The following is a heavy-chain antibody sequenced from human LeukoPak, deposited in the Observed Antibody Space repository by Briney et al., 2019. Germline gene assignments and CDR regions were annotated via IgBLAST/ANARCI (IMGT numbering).Heavy chain of an antibody. Sequence: GGSVRLSCVVSGFSFSRYAMAWVRQAPGKGLEWVSSISAGGRTYYADSGKGRFTISRDNSKETVFLQMNSLRAEDTAHYYCAKGKVNHDGAFDFWGQGTTVTVSS. CDR1: GFSFSRYA. J-gene: IGHJ3*01. CDR3: AKGKVNHDGAFDF. D-gene: IGHD1-14*01. V-gene: IGHV3-23*01. CDR2: ISAGGRT.